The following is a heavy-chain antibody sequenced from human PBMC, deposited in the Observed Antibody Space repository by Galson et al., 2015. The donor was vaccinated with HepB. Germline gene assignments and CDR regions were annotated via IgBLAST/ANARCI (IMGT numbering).Heavy chain of an antibody. V-gene: IGHV3-30*18. J-gene: IGHJ6*02. Sequence: SLRLSCAASGFTFSSYGMHWVRQAPGKGLEWVAVISYDGSNKYYADSVKGRFTISRDNSKNTLYLQMNSLRAEDTAVYYCAKVTSFSSSWYGGQYYYYGMDVWGQGTTVTVSS. D-gene: IGHD6-13*01. CDR1: GFTFSSYG. CDR3: AKVTSFSSSWYGGQYYYYGMDV. CDR2: ISYDGSNK.